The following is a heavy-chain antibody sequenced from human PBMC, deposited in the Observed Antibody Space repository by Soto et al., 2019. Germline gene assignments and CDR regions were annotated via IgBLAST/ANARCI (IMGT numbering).Heavy chain of an antibody. Sequence: GGSLRLSCAASGITFSNAWMPWVRQAPGKGLEWVGRIKSITDGGTTDYAAPVKGRFTISRDDSKDTLYLQMNNLRTEDTAVYHCTTDSADIVVVPATFGMDVWGQGTTVTVSS. J-gene: IGHJ6*02. CDR1: GITFSNAW. D-gene: IGHD2-2*01. CDR3: TTDSADIVVVPATFGMDV. V-gene: IGHV3-15*01. CDR2: IKSITDGGTT.